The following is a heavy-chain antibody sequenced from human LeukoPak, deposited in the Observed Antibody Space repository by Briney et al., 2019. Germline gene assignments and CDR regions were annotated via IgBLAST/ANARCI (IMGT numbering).Heavy chain of an antibody. J-gene: IGHJ4*02. CDR1: GGTFSSYA. CDR3: AREGIVVVPAAMERYFDY. V-gene: IGHV1-69*04. CDR2: IIPILGIA. Sequence: GASVKVSCKASGGTFSSYAISWVRQAPGQGLEWMGRIIPILGIANYAQKFQGRVTITADKSTSTAYMELSSLRSEDTAVYYCAREGIVVVPAAMERYFDYWGQGTLVTVSS. D-gene: IGHD2-2*01.